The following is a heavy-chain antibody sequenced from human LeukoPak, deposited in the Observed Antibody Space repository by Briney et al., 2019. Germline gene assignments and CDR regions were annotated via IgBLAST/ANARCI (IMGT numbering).Heavy chain of an antibody. CDR3: ARGSAKAPVNY. CDR2: IWYDGTNQ. V-gene: IGHV3-33*01. Sequence: PGKSLRLSCAASGFAFSSSAMHWVRQAPGKGLEWVTDIWYDGTNQNYADSVKGRFTISRDNSKNTLYLQMNSLRVEDTAVYSCARGSAKAPVNYWGQGTLVTVSS. J-gene: IGHJ4*02. CDR1: GFAFSSSA. D-gene: IGHD6-25*01.